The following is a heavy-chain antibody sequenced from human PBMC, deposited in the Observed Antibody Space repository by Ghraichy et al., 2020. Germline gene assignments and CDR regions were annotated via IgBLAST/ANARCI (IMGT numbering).Heavy chain of an antibody. V-gene: IGHV4-59*01. CDR3: ASDPDHRDGDSLLRAGDF. D-gene: IGHD4-17*01. Sequence: SETLSLTCTVSGASISGYYWSWTRQTPEKGLEWIGYIYHTGATKYNPSLRGRVTISQATAKNQFSLRLKSVTAADTDVFYCASDPDHRDGDSLLRAGDFWGQGIRVTVAS. J-gene: IGHJ4*02. CDR1: GASISGYY. CDR2: IYHTGAT.